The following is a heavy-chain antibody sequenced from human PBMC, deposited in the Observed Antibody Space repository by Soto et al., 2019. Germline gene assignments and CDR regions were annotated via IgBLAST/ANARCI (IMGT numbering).Heavy chain of an antibody. CDR3: VKEYCTGGTCFDAFDL. J-gene: IGHJ3*01. CDR1: GFIFSDYE. CDR2: ISDGGTTI. D-gene: IGHD2-8*02. V-gene: IGHV3-48*03. Sequence: EAELVESGGGLVQPGGSLTLSCAASGFIFSDYEVDWVRQAPGRGPEWISYISDGGTTIYYAASVKGRFTISRDDAKKSLYLHMNNLRVDETAIYFCVKEYCTGGTCFDAFDLWGQATVVTVSS.